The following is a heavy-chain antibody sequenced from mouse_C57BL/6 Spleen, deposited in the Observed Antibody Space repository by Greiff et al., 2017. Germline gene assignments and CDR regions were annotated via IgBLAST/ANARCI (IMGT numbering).Heavy chain of an antibody. V-gene: IGHV5-15*01. D-gene: IGHD2-2*01. CDR1: GFTFSDYG. CDR3: ARQDGNDDGFAY. CDR2: ISNLAYSI. Sequence: EVKLMESGGGLVQPGGSLKLSCAASGFTFSDYGMAWVRQAPRKGPEWVAFISNLAYSIYYADTVTGRFTISRENAKNTLYLEMSSLRSEDTAMYYCARQDGNDDGFAYWGQGTLVTVSA. J-gene: IGHJ3*01.